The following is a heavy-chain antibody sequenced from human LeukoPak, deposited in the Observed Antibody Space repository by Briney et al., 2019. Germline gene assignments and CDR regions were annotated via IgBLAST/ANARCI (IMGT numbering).Heavy chain of an antibody. Sequence: GGSLRLSCAASGFTFSSYAMNWVRQAPGKGLEWVSAISGSGGSTYYADSVKGRFTISRDNSKNTLYLQMNSLRAEDTAVCYCAKEVDFWSGYYSHWGQGTLVTVSS. V-gene: IGHV3-23*01. CDR2: ISGSGGST. J-gene: IGHJ4*02. CDR3: AKEVDFWSGYYSH. D-gene: IGHD3-3*01. CDR1: GFTFSSYA.